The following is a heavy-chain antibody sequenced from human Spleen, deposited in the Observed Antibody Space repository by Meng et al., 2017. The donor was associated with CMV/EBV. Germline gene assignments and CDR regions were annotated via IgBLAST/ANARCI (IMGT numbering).Heavy chain of an antibody. CDR3: SRDNQGFCSTSNCYTLDY. J-gene: IGHJ4*02. CDR2: ISSSSDTV. Sequence: GGSLRLSCAASGISFSAYSMNWVRQTPGKGLEWIAYISSSSDTVNYADSVKGRFTMSRDNAKNSVYLQMTSLRADDTAVYYCSRDNQGFCSTSNCYTLDYWGQGTLVTVSS. D-gene: IGHD2-2*02. CDR1: GISFSAYS. V-gene: IGHV3-48*04.